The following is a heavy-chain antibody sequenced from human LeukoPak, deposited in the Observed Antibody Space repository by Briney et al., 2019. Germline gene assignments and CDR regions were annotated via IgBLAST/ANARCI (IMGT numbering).Heavy chain of an antibody. D-gene: IGHD3-10*01. CDR2: IYYSGST. Sequence: PSQTLSLTCTVSGGSISGGGYYWSWIRQHPGKGLEWIGYIYYSGSTNYSPSLKSRLTISVDTSKNQFSLKLSSVTAADTAVYYCARDYGSGSHTRLAWFDPWGQGTLVTVSS. CDR3: ARDYGSGSHTRLAWFDP. V-gene: IGHV4-31*03. J-gene: IGHJ5*02. CDR1: GGSISGGGYY.